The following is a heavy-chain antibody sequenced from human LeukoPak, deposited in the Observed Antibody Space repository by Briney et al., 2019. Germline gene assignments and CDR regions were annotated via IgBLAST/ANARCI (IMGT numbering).Heavy chain of an antibody. J-gene: IGHJ4*02. CDR1: GGTFSSYA. CDR2: IIPIFGTA. V-gene: IGHV1-69*01. D-gene: IGHD4-11*01. Sequence: ASVKVSCKASGGTFSSYAISWVRQAPGQGLEWMGGIIPIFGTANYAQKFQGRVTITAEESTSTAYMDLSSLRSEDTAVYYCANRALDPHDYSNPPFLYFDYRGQGTLVTVSS. CDR3: ANRALDPHDYSNPPFLYFDY.